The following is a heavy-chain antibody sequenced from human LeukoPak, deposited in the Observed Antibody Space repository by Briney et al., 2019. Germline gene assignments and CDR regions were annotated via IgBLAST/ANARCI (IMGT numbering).Heavy chain of an antibody. Sequence: GASVKVSCKASGYTFTGCYMHWVRQAPGQGLEWMGWINPNSGGTNYAQKFQGRVTMTRDTSISTAYMELSRLRSDDTAVYYCARGEEYSSSASFDYWGQGTLVTVSS. D-gene: IGHD6-6*01. CDR1: GYTFTGCY. V-gene: IGHV1-2*02. J-gene: IGHJ4*02. CDR3: ARGEEYSSSASFDY. CDR2: INPNSGGT.